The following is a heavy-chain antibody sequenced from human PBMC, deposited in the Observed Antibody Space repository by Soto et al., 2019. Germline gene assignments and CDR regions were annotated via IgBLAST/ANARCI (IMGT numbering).Heavy chain of an antibody. Sequence: QVQLVQSGAEVTKPGSSVKVSCKSSGGTFSNHAVSWVRQAPGQGLEWMGGIIPLFGITNFAQKFLGRVTITADESTTTAYMELGSLRSEDTAVYYCAREASYDDSSGYYYYEFDYWGQGTLVTVTS. CDR3: AREASYDDSSGYYYYEFDY. V-gene: IGHV1-69*01. J-gene: IGHJ4*02. CDR2: IIPLFGIT. D-gene: IGHD3-22*01. CDR1: GGTFSNHA.